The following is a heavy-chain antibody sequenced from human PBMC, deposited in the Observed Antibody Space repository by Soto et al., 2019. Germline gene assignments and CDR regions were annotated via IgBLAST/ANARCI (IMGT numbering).Heavy chain of an antibody. CDR2: IYHTEST. D-gene: IGHD4-17*01. Sequence: SETLSLTCAVSGDSISSSFWWSWVRQPPGKGLEWIGEIYHTESTVYNPSLKSRVTISVDKSKNQFSLNLDTVTAADTAVYYCARYDFGTFDYWGRGILVTVSS. V-gene: IGHV4-4*02. J-gene: IGHJ4*02. CDR3: ARYDFGTFDY. CDR1: GDSISSSFW.